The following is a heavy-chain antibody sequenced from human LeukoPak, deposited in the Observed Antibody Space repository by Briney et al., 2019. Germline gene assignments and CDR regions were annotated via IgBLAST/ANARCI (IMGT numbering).Heavy chain of an antibody. CDR1: VFTVSSNY. V-gene: IGHV3-53*01. J-gene: IGHJ6*02. CDR3: AREMTTDYYYYGMDV. Sequence: GGSLRLSCAASVFTVSSNYMSWVRQAPGKGLEWGSVIYSGGSTYYADSVKGRFTISRDNSKNTLYLQMNSLRAEDTAVYYCAREMTTDYYYYGMDVWGQGTTVTVSS. D-gene: IGHD4-11*01. CDR2: IYSGGST.